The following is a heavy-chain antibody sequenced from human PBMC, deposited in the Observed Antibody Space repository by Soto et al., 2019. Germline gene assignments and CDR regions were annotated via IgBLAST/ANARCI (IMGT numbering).Heavy chain of an antibody. CDR2: ISWNSGSI. V-gene: IGHV3-9*01. D-gene: IGHD5-12*01. J-gene: IGHJ3*02. CDR1: GFTFDDYA. Sequence: GGSLRLSCAASGFTFDDYAMHWVRQAPGKGLEWVSGISWNSGSIGYADSVKGRFTISRDNAKNSLYLQMNSLRAEDTALYYCAKDIVATIRNDAFDIWGQGTMVTVSS. CDR3: AKDIVATIRNDAFDI.